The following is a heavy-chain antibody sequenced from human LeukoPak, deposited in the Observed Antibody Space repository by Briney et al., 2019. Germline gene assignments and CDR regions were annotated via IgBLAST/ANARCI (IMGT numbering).Heavy chain of an antibody. J-gene: IGHJ4*02. CDR3: AKATTYYYDSRADY. V-gene: IGHV3-23*01. CDR2: ISGSGGST. CDR1: GFTFSSYA. Sequence: GGSLRLSCAASGFTFSSYAMSWVRQAPGKGLEWVSGISGSGGSTYYADSVKGRFTISRDNSKNTLYLQMNGLRAEDTAVYYCAKATTYYYDSRADYWGQGTLVTVSS. D-gene: IGHD3-22*01.